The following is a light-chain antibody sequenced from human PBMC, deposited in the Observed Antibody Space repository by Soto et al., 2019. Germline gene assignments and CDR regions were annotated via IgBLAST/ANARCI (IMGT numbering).Light chain of an antibody. CDR3: QQYGSSPLT. V-gene: IGKV3-20*01. Sequence: EIVLTQSPGILSLSPGERATRSCRASQSVSSNYLAWYQHKPGQAPRLLIYGASSRATGIPDRFSGSGSGTDFALTIGRLEPEDFAVYYCQQYGSSPLTFGGGTKV. J-gene: IGKJ4*01. CDR1: QSVSSNY. CDR2: GAS.